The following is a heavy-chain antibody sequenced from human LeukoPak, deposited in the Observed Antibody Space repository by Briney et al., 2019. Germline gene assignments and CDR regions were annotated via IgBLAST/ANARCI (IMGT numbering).Heavy chain of an antibody. D-gene: IGHD2-15*01. V-gene: IGHV4-30-4*01. Sequence: SETLSLTCTVSGGSISSGDSYWSWIRQPPGKGLEWIGYIYYSGSTYYNPSLKSRLTISLDTSKKKFSLNLNSVTAADTAVYYCARAAPALDAFDIWGQGTMVTVSS. CDR1: GGSISSGDSY. CDR2: IYYSGST. J-gene: IGHJ3*02. CDR3: ARAAPALDAFDI.